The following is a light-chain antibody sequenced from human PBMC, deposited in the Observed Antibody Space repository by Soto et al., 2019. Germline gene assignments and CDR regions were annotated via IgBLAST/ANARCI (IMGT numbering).Light chain of an antibody. CDR2: DAS. Sequence: AIQLTQSPSSLSASVGDRVTITCRASQGISSALAWYQQKPGKAPKLLIYDASSLESGVPSRFSGSGSGTDFTLTISSLQPEDFATHYCQQFNSYPPFTFGPGTKVDIK. CDR1: QGISSA. CDR3: QQFNSYPPFT. J-gene: IGKJ3*01. V-gene: IGKV1-13*02.